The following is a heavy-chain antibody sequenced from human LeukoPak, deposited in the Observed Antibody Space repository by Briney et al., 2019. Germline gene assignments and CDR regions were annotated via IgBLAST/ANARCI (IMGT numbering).Heavy chain of an antibody. CDR3: AKGSSGGRPYYFDN. J-gene: IGHJ4*02. CDR1: GFTFRTYS. V-gene: IGHV3-21*04. Sequence: GGSLRLSCAASGFTFRTYSMNWVRQAPGKGLEWVSSISRSSSDINYADSVKGRFTISRDISKNTLYLQMNSLRGDDTAAYYCAKGSSGGRPYYFDNWGQGTLVTVSS. D-gene: IGHD6-19*01. CDR2: ISRSSSDI.